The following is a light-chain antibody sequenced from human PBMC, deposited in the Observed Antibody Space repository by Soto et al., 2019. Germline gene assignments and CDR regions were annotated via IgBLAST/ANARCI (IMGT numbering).Light chain of an antibody. CDR3: QQYNTYPWT. CDR2: KTS. J-gene: IGKJ1*01. V-gene: IGKV1-5*03. CDR1: QSIRSW. Sequence: DIQMIQSPSTLSASVGDRVTITCRASQSIRSWLAWYQQKPGKAPNLLIYKTSSLQSGVPSRFSGSESGTEFTLTISSLQPDDFATYFCQQYNTYPWTFGQGTKVEIK.